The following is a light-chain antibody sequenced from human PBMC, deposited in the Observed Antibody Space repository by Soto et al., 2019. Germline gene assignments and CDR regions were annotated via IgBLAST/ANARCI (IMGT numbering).Light chain of an antibody. Sequence: QSALTQPASVSGSPGQSITISCTGTSSDVGGYNYVSWYQQHPGKAPKLMIYEVSNRPSGVSNRFSGSKSGNTASLTISGVQAECEADYYCSSYTISNTLGGFCGGPTLTVL. CDR2: EVS. CDR3: SSYTISNTLGG. V-gene: IGLV2-14*01. CDR1: SSDVGGYNY. J-gene: IGLJ3*02.